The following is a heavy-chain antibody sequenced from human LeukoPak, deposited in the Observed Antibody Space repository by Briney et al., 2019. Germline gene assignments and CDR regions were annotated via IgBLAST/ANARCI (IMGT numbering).Heavy chain of an antibody. Sequence: PGGSLRLSCAASGFFFDDYGMHWVRQAPGKGLEWVSGISWNSNNIGYADSVKGRFTISRDNAKNSLYLQMNSLRAEDTALYYCARAMVWITMVRGGAFDIWGQGTMVTVSS. CDR2: ISWNSNNI. D-gene: IGHD3-10*01. CDR3: ARAMVWITMVRGGAFDI. CDR1: GFFFDDYG. J-gene: IGHJ3*02. V-gene: IGHV3-9*01.